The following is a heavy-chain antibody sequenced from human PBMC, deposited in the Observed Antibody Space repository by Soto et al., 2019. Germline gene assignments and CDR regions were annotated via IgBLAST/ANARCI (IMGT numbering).Heavy chain of an antibody. CDR3: VRDSGAKLSSS. CDR1: GGTFSSYR. Sequence: VKVSCKASGGTFSSYRINWVRQAPGQGLEWVGGIVPIYRTADYAQKFQGRVTITADESARTSYMGLRSLKSQDTAVYYCVRDSGAKLSSSWGQGTLVTVSS. V-gene: IGHV1-69*13. D-gene: IGHD6-13*01. CDR2: IVPIYRTA. J-gene: IGHJ4*02.